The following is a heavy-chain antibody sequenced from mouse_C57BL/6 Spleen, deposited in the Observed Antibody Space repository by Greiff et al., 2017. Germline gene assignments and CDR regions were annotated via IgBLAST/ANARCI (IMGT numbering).Heavy chain of an antibody. V-gene: IGHV1-53*01. D-gene: IGHD1-1*01. CDR3: ARKVVITTVVADYYAMDY. Sequence: VQLQQPGTELVKPGASVKLSCKASGYTFTSYWMHWVKQRPGQGLEWIGNINPSNGGTNYNEKFKSKATLTVDKSSSTAYMQLSSLTSEDSAVYYCARKVVITTVVADYYAMDYWGQGTSVTVSS. CDR2: INPSNGGT. J-gene: IGHJ4*01. CDR1: GYTFTSYW.